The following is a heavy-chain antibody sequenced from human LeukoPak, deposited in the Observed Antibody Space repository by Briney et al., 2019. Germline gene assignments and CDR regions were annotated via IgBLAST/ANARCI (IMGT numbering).Heavy chain of an antibody. CDR1: GFTFSSYA. Sequence: GGSLRLSCAASGFTFSSYAMSWVRQAPGKGLEWVSAISGSGGSTYYADSVKGRFTISRDNSKNTLYLQMNSLRAEDTAVYYCAKDREDGSYYPPFDYWGQGTLVTVSS. V-gene: IGHV3-23*01. CDR2: ISGSGGST. D-gene: IGHD1-26*01. CDR3: AKDREDGSYYPPFDY. J-gene: IGHJ4*02.